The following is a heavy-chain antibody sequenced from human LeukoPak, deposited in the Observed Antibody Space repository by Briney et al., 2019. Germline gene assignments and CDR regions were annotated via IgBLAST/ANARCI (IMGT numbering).Heavy chain of an antibody. CDR3: ARGRGEGRGISMIRGVRAPSYNWFDP. V-gene: IGHV4-38-2*02. CDR2: IYHSGST. J-gene: IGHJ5*02. Sequence: SETLSLTCTVSGYSISSGYYWGWIRQPPGKGLEWIGSIYHSGSTYYNPSLKSRVTISVDTSKNQFSLKLSSVTAADTAVYYCARGRGEGRGISMIRGVRAPSYNWFDPWGHGTPVIVSS. D-gene: IGHD3-10*01. CDR1: GYSISSGYY.